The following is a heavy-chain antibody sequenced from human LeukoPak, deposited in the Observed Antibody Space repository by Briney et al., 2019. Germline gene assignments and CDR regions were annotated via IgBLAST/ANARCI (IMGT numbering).Heavy chain of an antibody. CDR2: IYYSGST. CDR1: GGSISSSSYY. CDR3: ARLTVTTDGLDY. Sequence: SETLSLTCTVSGGSISSSSYYWGWIRQPPGKGLEWIGSIYYSGSTYYNPSLKSRVTISVDTSKNQFSLKLSSVTAADTAVYYCARLTVTTDGLDYWGQGTLVTVSS. D-gene: IGHD4-17*01. V-gene: IGHV4-39*01. J-gene: IGHJ4*02.